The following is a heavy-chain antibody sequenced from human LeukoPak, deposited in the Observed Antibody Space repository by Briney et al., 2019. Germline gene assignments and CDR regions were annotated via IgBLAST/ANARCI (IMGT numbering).Heavy chain of an antibody. CDR3: AREPTSGREPTSGRPLDY. J-gene: IGHJ4*02. CDR1: GGSISSYY. V-gene: IGHV4-59*12. CDR2: IYYSGST. D-gene: IGHD5-12*01. Sequence: SETLSLTCTVSGGSISSYYWSWIRQPPGKGLEWIGYIYYSGSTNYNPSLKSRVTMSLDTSKNHLSLNLSSVTAADTAVYYCAREPTSGREPTSGRPLDYWGQGTLVTVSS.